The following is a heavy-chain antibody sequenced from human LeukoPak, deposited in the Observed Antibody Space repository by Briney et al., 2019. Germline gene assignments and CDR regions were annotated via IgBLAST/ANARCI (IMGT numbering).Heavy chain of an antibody. V-gene: IGHV4-39*01. CDR2: IYYSGST. Sequence: SETLSLTCTVSGGSISSSSYYWGWIRQPPGKGLEWIGSIYYSGSTYYNPSLKSRVTISVDTSKNQFSLKLGSVTAADTAVYYCAIWEPLAKSVDYWGQGTLVTVSS. J-gene: IGHJ4*02. CDR1: GGSISSSSYY. D-gene: IGHD1-26*01. CDR3: AIWEPLAKSVDY.